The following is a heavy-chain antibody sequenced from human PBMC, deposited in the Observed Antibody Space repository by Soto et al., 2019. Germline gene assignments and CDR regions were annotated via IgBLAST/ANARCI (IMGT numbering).Heavy chain of an antibody. Sequence: QVQLQESGPGLVKPSQTLSLTCTVSGGSISSGGYYWSWIRQHPGKGLEWIGYIYYSGSTYYNPALKSRVTISVDTSKNQFSLKLSSVTAADTAVYYCARGGGTTVTTPAEAYGYWGQGTLVTVSS. CDR2: IYYSGST. CDR1: GGSISSGGYY. CDR3: ARGGGTTVTTPAEAYGY. J-gene: IGHJ4*02. V-gene: IGHV4-31*03. D-gene: IGHD4-17*01.